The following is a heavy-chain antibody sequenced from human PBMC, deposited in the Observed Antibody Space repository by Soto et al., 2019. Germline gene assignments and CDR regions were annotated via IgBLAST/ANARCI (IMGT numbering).Heavy chain of an antibody. V-gene: IGHV4-4*02. Sequence: QVQLQESGPGLVKPSETLSLSCAVSGVSITSTEWWSWVRQPPGKGLQWIGEVSLGGGANYNPSLKSRVTISVDNSKNQFSLTLNSVTAADTAVYFCTGSTADTTLKASSFWGQGTLVTVSS. CDR2: VSLGGGA. CDR3: TGSTADTTLKASSF. D-gene: IGHD4-4*01. CDR1: GVSITSTEW. J-gene: IGHJ4*02.